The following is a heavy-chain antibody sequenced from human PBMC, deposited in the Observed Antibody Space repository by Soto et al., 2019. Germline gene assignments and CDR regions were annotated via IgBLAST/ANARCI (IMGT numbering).Heavy chain of an antibody. D-gene: IGHD6-13*01. J-gene: IGHJ3*02. V-gene: IGHV1-69*02. CDR2: IIPLLAIT. CDR3: ALGSWSAETFDI. Sequence: QVQLVQSGAEVKKPGSSVKVSCKASGGTFNIYTVIWVRQAPGQGLEWMGRIIPLLAITNYAQSFQDRVTITADTSTTTAYMDLSSLTSEDTAVYYCALGSWSAETFDIWGQGTLVTVSS. CDR1: GGTFNIYT.